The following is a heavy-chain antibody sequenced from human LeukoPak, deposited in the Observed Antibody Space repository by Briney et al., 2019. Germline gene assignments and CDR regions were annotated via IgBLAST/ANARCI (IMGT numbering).Heavy chain of an antibody. D-gene: IGHD3-3*01. CDR1: GFTVSSNY. Sequence: GGSLRLSCAASGFTVSSNYMSWVRQAPGKGLEWVSDIYSDASAYYADSVKGRFTISRDNSKNTVCLQMNSLRAEDTAVYYCARYDFILIGYFDVWGRGTLVTVSS. J-gene: IGHJ2*01. CDR3: ARYDFILIGYFDV. V-gene: IGHV3-53*01. CDR2: IYSDASA.